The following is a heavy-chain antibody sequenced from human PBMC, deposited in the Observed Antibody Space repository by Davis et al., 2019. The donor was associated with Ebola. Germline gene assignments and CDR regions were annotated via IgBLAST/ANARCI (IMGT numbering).Heavy chain of an antibody. D-gene: IGHD2-2*03. Sequence: PGGSLRLSCAASGFTFSSYSMNWVRQAPGKGLEWVSSISSSSSYIYYADSVKGRFTISRDNAKNSLFLQMNSLRAEDTAVYYCARDGLDIGSQNWFDPWGQGTQVTVSS. V-gene: IGHV3-21*01. J-gene: IGHJ5*02. CDR3: ARDGLDIGSQNWFDP. CDR2: ISSSSSYI. CDR1: GFTFSSYS.